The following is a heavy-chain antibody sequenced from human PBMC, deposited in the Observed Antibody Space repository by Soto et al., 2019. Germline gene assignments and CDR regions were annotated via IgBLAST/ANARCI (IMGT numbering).Heavy chain of an antibody. CDR3: XXXXGRY. CDR2: IYYSGST. J-gene: IGHJ4*02. Sequence: WSWIRQPPGKGLEWIGYIYYSGSTNYNPPLKSRVTISVDTSKNQFSLKLSSVTAADTAVYXXXXXXGRYWGQGTLVTVSS. V-gene: IGHV4-59*01.